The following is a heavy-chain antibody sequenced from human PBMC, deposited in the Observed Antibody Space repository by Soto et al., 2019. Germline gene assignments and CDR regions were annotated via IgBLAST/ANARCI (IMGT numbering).Heavy chain of an antibody. V-gene: IGHV4-59*08. J-gene: IGHJ4*02. D-gene: IGHD3-22*01. CDR3: ARLGAYYQALDS. CDR1: DGSISPNY. Sequence: QVQLQESGPGLVKPSETLSLKCTVSDGSISPNYWTWIRQPPGKGLEWIGYIYFAGTTTYHPSLKSRVSISLDTSKNEVSLTLTSVTAADTAVYYCARLGAYYQALDSWGQGILVTVSS. CDR2: IYFAGTT.